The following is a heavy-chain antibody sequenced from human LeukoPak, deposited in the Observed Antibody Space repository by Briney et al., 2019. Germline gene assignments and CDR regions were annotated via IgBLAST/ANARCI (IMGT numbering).Heavy chain of an antibody. CDR1: GFTFSDYY. CDR3: ARDVSWIQLQRD. D-gene: IGHD5-18*01. CDR2: ISSSGSTI. J-gene: IGHJ4*02. V-gene: IGHV3-11*01. Sequence: GGSLRLSCAASGFTFSDYYMSWIRQAPGKGLEWVSYISSSGSTIYYADSVKGRFTNSRDNAKNSLYLQMNSLRAEDTAVYYCARDVSWIQLQRDWGQGPLVSVSS.